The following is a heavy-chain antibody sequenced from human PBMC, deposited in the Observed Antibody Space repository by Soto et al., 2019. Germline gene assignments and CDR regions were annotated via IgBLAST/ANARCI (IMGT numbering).Heavy chain of an antibody. CDR3: ARGLASGYSYGFDY. CDR2: ISSSSSYI. V-gene: IGHV3-21*01. CDR1: GFTFSSNS. D-gene: IGHD5-18*01. J-gene: IGHJ4*02. Sequence: EVQLVESGGGLVKPGGSLRLSCAASGFTFSSNSMNWVRQAPGKGLEWVSSISSSSSYIYYADSVKGRFTISRDNAKNSLYLQMNSLRAEDTAVYYCARGLASGYSYGFDYWGQGTLVTVSS.